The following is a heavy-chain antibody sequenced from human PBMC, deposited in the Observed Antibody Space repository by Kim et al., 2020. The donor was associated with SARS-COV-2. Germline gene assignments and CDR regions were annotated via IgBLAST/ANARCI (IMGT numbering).Heavy chain of an antibody. D-gene: IGHD6-13*01. V-gene: IGHV3-74*01. CDR2: IKSDGSDT. CDR3: ARGSFQQGFDP. J-gene: IGHJ5*02. Sequence: GGSLRLSCEASGFTFSSYWMNWVRQGPGKGLVWVSRIKSDGSDTHYADSVKGRFTISRDNAKNTLHLQLNRLGVEDTAIYYCARGSFQQGFDPWGQGTLVNVVS. CDR1: GFTFSSYW.